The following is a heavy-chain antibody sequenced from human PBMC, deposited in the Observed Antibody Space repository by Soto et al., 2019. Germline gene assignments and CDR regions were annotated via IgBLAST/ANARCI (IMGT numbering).Heavy chain of an antibody. Sequence: QVQLVESGGGVVQPGGSLRLSCAASGFTFSTSAMHWVRQAPGKGLEWVALISYHGSNKYYADSVEGRFTISRDNSKNTVYLQMNSLRAEDTDAYYCARDLIKYADYWGQGTLVTVSS. V-gene: IGHV3-30-3*01. D-gene: IGHD2-8*01. CDR3: ARDLIKYADY. CDR2: ISYHGSNK. J-gene: IGHJ4*02. CDR1: GFTFSTSA.